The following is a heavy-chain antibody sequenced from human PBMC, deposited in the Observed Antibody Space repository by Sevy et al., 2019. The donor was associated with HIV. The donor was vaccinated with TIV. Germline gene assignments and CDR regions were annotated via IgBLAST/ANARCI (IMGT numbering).Heavy chain of an antibody. Sequence: GGSLRLSCAASGFTFSNVWMSWVRQAPGKGLEWVGHIKSVTEGGTTDYGAPVKGRFSISRDDSKTTLSLQMNSLKTEDTAVYYCTTGGSILQHWGQGVLVTVSS. D-gene: IGHD2-21*01. J-gene: IGHJ4*02. V-gene: IGHV3-15*01. CDR1: GFTFSNVW. CDR2: IKSVTEGGTT. CDR3: TTGGSILQH.